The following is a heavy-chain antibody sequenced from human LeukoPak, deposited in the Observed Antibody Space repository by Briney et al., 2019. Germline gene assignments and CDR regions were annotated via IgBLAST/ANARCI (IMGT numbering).Heavy chain of an antibody. D-gene: IGHD1-7*01. Sequence: PSETLSLTCTVSGGSISSGCYYWSWIRQPAGKGLEWIGRIYTSGSTNYNPSLKSRVTISVDTSKNQFSLKLSSVTAADTAVYYCAREDWNYLYGAFDIWGQGTMVTVSS. CDR1: GGSISSGCYY. CDR3: AREDWNYLYGAFDI. V-gene: IGHV4-61*02. J-gene: IGHJ3*02. CDR2: IYTSGST.